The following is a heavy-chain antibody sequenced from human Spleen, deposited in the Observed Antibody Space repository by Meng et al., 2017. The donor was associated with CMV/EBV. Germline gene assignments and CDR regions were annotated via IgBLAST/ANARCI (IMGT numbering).Heavy chain of an antibody. CDR3: ARDRSLYYHGSGTYYILDY. J-gene: IGHJ4*02. D-gene: IGHD3-10*01. CDR1: GFTFSNYW. Sequence: GGSLRLSCAAPGFTFSNYWMTWVRQAPGQGLEWMGGIIPVRGSANYAQKFQGRVTITRDESTRTAYMELSSLRSEDTAVYYCARDRSLYYHGSGTYYILDYWGQGTLVTVSS. V-gene: IGHV1-69*16. CDR2: IIPVRGSA.